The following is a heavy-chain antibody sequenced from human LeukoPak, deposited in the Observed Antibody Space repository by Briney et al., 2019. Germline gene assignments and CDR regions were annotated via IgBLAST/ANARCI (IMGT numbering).Heavy chain of an antibody. CDR2: IYPGDSDT. CDR1: GYSFTSYW. V-gene: IGHV5-51*01. D-gene: IGHD5-18*01. J-gene: IGHJ4*02. Sequence: GGSLRLSCKGSGYSFTSYWIGWVRQMPGKGLEWMGIIYPGDSDTRYSPSFQGQVTISVDKSISTAYLQWSSLKASDTAMYYCARLKDTAMVNDYWGQGTLVTVSS. CDR3: ARLKDTAMVNDY.